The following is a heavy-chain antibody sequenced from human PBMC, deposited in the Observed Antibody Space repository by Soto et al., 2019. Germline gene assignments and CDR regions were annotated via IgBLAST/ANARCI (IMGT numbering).Heavy chain of an antibody. CDR2: ISGSGGST. V-gene: IGHV3-23*01. CDR3: AKGDYDILTGYYREPAFDI. CDR1: GFTFSSYA. Sequence: EVQLLESGGGLVQPGGSLRLSCAASGFTFSSYAMSWVRQAPGKGLEWVSGISGSGGSTYYADSVQGRFTISRDNSKNTLYLQMNSLRAEDTAVYYCAKGDYDILTGYYREPAFDIWGQGTMVTVSS. J-gene: IGHJ3*02. D-gene: IGHD3-9*01.